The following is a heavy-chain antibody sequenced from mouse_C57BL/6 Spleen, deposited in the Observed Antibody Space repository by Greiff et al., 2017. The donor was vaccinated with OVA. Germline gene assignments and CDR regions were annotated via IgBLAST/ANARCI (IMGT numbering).Heavy chain of an antibody. J-gene: IGHJ4*01. D-gene: IGHD2-4*01. CDR1: GFTFTDYY. V-gene: IGHV7-3*01. Sequence: EVQLVESGGGLVQPGGSLSLSCAASGFTFTDYYMSWVRQPPGKALEWLGFIRNKANGYTQEYSASVKGRFTISRDNSQSILYLQMSALRAEDSATYYCARSDYDRNYAMDDWGQGTSVTVSS. CDR3: ARSDYDRNYAMDD. CDR2: IRNKANGYTQ.